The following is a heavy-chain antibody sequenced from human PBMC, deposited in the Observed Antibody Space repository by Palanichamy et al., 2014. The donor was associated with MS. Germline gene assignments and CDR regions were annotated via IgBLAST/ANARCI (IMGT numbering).Heavy chain of an antibody. J-gene: IGHJ6*02. Sequence: EVQLVESGGGLVQLGGSLRLSCAASEFTFTSFWMNWVRQAPGKGLEWVANIKQDGSEKYYVDSVKGRFTISRDNARNSLYLQMNSLRAEDTAVYYCVRARGMDVWGQGTTVTVSS. CDR3: VRARGMDV. CDR2: IKQDGSEK. V-gene: IGHV3-7*03. CDR1: EFTFTSFW.